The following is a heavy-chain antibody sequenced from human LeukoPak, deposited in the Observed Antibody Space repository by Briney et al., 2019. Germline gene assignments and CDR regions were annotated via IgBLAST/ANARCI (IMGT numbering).Heavy chain of an antibody. CDR3: ARGNKYYGDYARGLSDY. V-gene: IGHV1-8*01. CDR1: GYTFTSFD. D-gene: IGHD4-17*01. J-gene: IGHJ4*02. CDR2: MNPNSGNT. Sequence: RASVKVSCKASGYTFTSFDINWVRQATGQGPEWMGWMNPNSGNTGYAQKFQGRVTMTRNTSITTAYMELSSLRSEDTAVYYCARGNKYYGDYARGLSDYWGQGTLVTVSS.